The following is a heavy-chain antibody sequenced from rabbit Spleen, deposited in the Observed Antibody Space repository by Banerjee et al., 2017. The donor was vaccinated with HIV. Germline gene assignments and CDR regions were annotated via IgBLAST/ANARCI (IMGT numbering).Heavy chain of an antibody. CDR2: LYAGGSGST. J-gene: IGHJ3*01. D-gene: IGHD4-2*01. CDR3: ARDAGTSFSTYGMDL. Sequence: QSLEESGGDLVKPGASLTLTCTASGFSFSSSYYMCWVRQAPGKGLEWIACLYAGGSGSTYSATWAKGRFTISKTSSTTVTLQMTSLTAADTATYFCARDAGTSFSTYGMDLRGQGTLVTVS. V-gene: IGHV1S40*01. CDR1: GFSFSSSYY.